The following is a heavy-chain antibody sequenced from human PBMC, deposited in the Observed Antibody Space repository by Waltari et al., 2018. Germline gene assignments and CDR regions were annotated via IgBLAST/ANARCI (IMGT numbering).Heavy chain of an antibody. CDR2: INTNTRNP. V-gene: IGHV7-4-1*02. CDR1: GSRFTNHA. Sequence: QVQLVQSGSELKKPGASVKVSCQASGSRFTNHAINWIRQAPGQGLELMGWINTNTRNPVYVQGFTGRFVFSLDTSVNTAYLQINSLKAEDTAVYFCAREVVPPARVVVNWFDPWGQGTLVTVSS. D-gene: IGHD2-2*01. J-gene: IGHJ5*02. CDR3: AREVVPPARVVVNWFDP.